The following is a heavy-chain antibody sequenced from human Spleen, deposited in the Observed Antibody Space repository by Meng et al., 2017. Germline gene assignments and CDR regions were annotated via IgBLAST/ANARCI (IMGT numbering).Heavy chain of an antibody. Sequence: QGQLVQSGAEVKKPGAPVKVSCTPSGSNSPAYWLHWVRRAPGQGLEWMGRIDPKSGDTHYAQRFQGRVTMTGDTSISTAYMELSGLRSDDTAMYYCARDEDISAAGKLFGDYWGQGTLVTVSS. J-gene: IGHJ4*02. CDR1: GSNSPAYW. CDR3: ARDEDISAAGKLFGDY. CDR2: IDPKSGDT. V-gene: IGHV1-2*06. D-gene: IGHD6-13*01.